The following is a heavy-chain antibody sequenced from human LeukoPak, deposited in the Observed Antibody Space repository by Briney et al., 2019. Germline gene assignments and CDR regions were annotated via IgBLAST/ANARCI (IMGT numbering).Heavy chain of an antibody. Sequence: HPGGSLRLSCAASGFTFSSYGMHWVRQAPGKGLEWVAVISYDGSNKYYADSVKGRFTISRDNSKNTLYLQMNSLRAEDTAVYYCAKIASNNGAFDIWGQGTMVTVSP. D-gene: IGHD1/OR15-1a*01. CDR1: GFTFSSYG. V-gene: IGHV3-30*18. CDR2: ISYDGSNK. J-gene: IGHJ3*02. CDR3: AKIASNNGAFDI.